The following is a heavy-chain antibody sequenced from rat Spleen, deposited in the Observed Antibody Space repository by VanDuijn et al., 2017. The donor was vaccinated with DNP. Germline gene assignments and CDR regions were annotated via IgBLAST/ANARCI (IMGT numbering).Heavy chain of an antibody. D-gene: IGHD3-5*01. J-gene: IGHJ4*01. CDR3: ARQETQAYAMDA. V-gene: IGHV5-7*01. Sequence: EVKLVESGGGLVQPGRSLKLSCAISGFTFSNYDMAWVRQAPKKGLECVATITSDGSNIYYRDSVKGRFTISRDNAKSSLYLQMNSLKSEDTATYYCARQETQAYAMDAWGQGTSVTVSS. CDR1: GFTFSNYD. CDR2: ITSDGSNI.